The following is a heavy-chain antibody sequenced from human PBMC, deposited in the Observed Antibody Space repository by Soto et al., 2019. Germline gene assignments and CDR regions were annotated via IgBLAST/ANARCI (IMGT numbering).Heavy chain of an antibody. V-gene: IGHV1-69*13. Sequence: SVKVSCKASGGTFSSYAISWVRQAPGQGLEWMGGIIPIFGTANYAQKFQGRVTITADESTSTAYMELSSLRSGDTAVYYCARSVVKYYYGSGSANWFDPWGQGILVTFSS. J-gene: IGHJ5*02. CDR2: IIPIFGTA. D-gene: IGHD3-10*01. CDR3: ARSVVKYYYGSGSANWFDP. CDR1: GGTFSSYA.